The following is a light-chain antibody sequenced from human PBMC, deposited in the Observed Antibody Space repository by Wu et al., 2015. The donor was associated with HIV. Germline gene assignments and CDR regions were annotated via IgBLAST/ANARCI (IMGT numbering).Light chain of an antibody. CDR2: SAS. CDR3: QEYGNSLPA. J-gene: IGKJ3*01. V-gene: IGKV3-20*01. CDR1: QSV. Sequence: EIVLTQSPATLSLSPGERATLSCRASQSVAWYQQKPGQAPRLLIYSASTRATGIPDRFSGSGSGIDFTLTISRLEPEDFAVYYCQEYGNSLPAFGPGTRVDVK.